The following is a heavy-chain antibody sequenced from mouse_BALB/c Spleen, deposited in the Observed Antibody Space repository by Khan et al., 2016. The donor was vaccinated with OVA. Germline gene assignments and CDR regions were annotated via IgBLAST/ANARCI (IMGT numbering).Heavy chain of an antibody. J-gene: IGHJ2*01. CDR2: ISYSGST. V-gene: IGHV3-2*02. CDR3: ARTARIKY. Sequence: EVQLQESGPGLVKPSQSLSLTCTVTGYSITSGYGWNWIRQFPGNKLEWMGYISYSGSTNYNPSPKSRISITRDTSKNQFCLQLNSVTTEETATYYCARTARIKYWGQGTTLTVSS. CDR1: GYSITSGYG. D-gene: IGHD1-2*01.